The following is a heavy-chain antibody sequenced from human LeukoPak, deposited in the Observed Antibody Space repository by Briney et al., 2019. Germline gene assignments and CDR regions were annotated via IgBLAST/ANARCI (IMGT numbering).Heavy chain of an antibody. CDR2: ISAYNGNT. Sequence: ASVKVSCKASGYTFTSYGISWVRQAPGQGLEWMGWISAYNGNTNYAQKLQGRVTMTTDTSTSTAYMELRSLRSDDTAVYYCARDEATGTTVWADFDYWGQGTLVTVSS. CDR1: GYTFTSYG. V-gene: IGHV1-18*01. CDR3: ARDEATGTTVWADFDY. D-gene: IGHD1-1*01. J-gene: IGHJ4*02.